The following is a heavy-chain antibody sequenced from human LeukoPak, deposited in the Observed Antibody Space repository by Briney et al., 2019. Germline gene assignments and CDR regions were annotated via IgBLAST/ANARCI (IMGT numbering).Heavy chain of an antibody. D-gene: IGHD2-15*01. V-gene: IGHV3-23*01. Sequence: PGGSLRLSCAASGYTFSSSAMSWVRQAPGKGLEWLSTISGGGGSTYYADSVKGRFTISRDNSKNTLYLQMNSLRAEDTAVYYCAKAAWWPAHFDYWGQGTLVTVSS. J-gene: IGHJ4*02. CDR3: AKAAWWPAHFDY. CDR2: ISGGGGST. CDR1: GYTFSSSA.